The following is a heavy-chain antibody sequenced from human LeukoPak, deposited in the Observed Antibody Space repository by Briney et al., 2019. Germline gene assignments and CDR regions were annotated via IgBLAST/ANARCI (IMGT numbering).Heavy chain of an antibody. CDR2: IFYSGST. D-gene: IGHD6-6*01. V-gene: IGHV4-39*07. CDR1: GGSISSSSYY. J-gene: IGHJ4*02. CDR3: ARGAEYSSSPFDY. Sequence: PSETLSLTCTVSGGSISSSSYYWGWIRQPPGKGLEWIGSIFYSGSTYYNPSLQSRATISVDRSKNQSSLKLTSVTAADTAVYYCARGAEYSSSPFDYWGQGSLVTVSS.